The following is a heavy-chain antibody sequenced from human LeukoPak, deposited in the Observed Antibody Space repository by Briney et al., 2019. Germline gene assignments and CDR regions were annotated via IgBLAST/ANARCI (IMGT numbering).Heavy chain of an antibody. Sequence: GSLRLSCAASGFTFGHYWMHWVRQVPGKGLAWLSCINSFGNTPTYADSVKGRFTISRDNAKNTLYLQLNSLRAEDSAMYYCARGDSEGPVNVDYWGQGTLVTVAP. CDR1: GFTFGHYW. J-gene: IGHJ4*02. D-gene: IGHD2-21*02. V-gene: IGHV3-74*01. CDR2: INSFGNTP. CDR3: ARGDSEGPVNVDY.